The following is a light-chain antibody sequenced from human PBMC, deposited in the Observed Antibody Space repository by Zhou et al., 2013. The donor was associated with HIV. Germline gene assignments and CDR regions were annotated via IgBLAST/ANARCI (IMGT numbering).Light chain of an antibody. CDR3: QQYDNLPPFT. CDR2: DAS. V-gene: IGKV1-33*01. Sequence: DIQMTQSPSSLSASVGDRVTITCQASQDISKYLNWYQQKPGKAPKLLIFDASNLETGVPSRFSGIGSGTDFTFTISSLQPEDIATYYCQQYDNLPPFTFG. J-gene: IGKJ3*01. CDR1: QDISKY.